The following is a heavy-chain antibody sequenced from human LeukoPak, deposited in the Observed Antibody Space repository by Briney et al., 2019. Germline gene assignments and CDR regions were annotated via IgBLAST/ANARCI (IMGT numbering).Heavy chain of an antibody. D-gene: IGHD3-10*01. J-gene: IGHJ4*02. CDR3: AISITMVRGLPGAFDY. V-gene: IGHV3-7*01. CDR2: IKQDGSEK. Sequence: GGSLRLSCAASGFTFSSYWMSWVRQAPGKGLEWVANIKQDGSEKYYVDSVKGRFTISRDNAKNSLYLQMNSLRAEDTAVYYCAISITMVRGLPGAFDYWGQGTLVTVSS. CDR1: GFTFSSYW.